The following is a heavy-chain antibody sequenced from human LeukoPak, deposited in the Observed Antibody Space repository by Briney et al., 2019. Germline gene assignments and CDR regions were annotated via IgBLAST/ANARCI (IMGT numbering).Heavy chain of an antibody. V-gene: IGHV4-30-4*01. CDR3: ARDWASFIGPQLRDYYYGMDV. Sequence: PSETLSLTCTVSGGSISSGDYYWSWIRQPPGKGLEWIGYIHYSGSTYYNPSLKSRVTISVDTSKNQFSLKLSSVTAADTAVYYCARDWASFIGPQLRDYYYGMDVWGQGTTVTVSS. J-gene: IGHJ6*02. D-gene: IGHD1-1*01. CDR1: GGSISSGDYY. CDR2: IHYSGST.